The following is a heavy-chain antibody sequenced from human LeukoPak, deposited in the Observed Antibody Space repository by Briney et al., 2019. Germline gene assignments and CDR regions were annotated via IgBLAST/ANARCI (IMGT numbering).Heavy chain of an antibody. V-gene: IGHV4-59*08. Sequence: SETLSLTCIVSGGSLNRFYWNLIRQPPGKGLEWIGNIYHSGSTNYNPSLKSRVTISVDTSKNQFSLKLTSVTAADTALYYSVRHRGEADGYNPFDYWGQGTLVTVSS. CDR1: GGSLNRFY. J-gene: IGHJ4*02. D-gene: IGHD5-24*01. CDR2: IYHSGST. CDR3: VRHRGEADGYNPFDY.